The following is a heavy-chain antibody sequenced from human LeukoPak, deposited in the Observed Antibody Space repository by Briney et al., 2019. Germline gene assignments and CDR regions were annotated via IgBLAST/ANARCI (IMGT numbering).Heavy chain of an antibody. J-gene: IGHJ4*02. CDR3: ARGDGLKFDY. CDR1: GGSISSSSYY. CDR2: FFYSGST. V-gene: IGHV4-61*05. D-gene: IGHD5-24*01. Sequence: SETLSLTCTVSGGSISSSSYYWGWIRQPPGKGLEWIGNFFYSGSTNYNPSLNSRVTISVDTSKNQFSLILSSVTAADTAVYYCARGDGLKFDYWGQGTLVTVSS.